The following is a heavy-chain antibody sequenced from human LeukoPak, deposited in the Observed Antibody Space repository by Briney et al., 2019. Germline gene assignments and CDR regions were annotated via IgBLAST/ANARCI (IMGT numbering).Heavy chain of an antibody. CDR3: VRSYGSGTYIDY. V-gene: IGHV3-64D*06. D-gene: IGHD3-10*01. Sequence: PGGSLRLSCSASGFNFSSYAMYWVRQAPGKGLEYVSGISGNGGSTYHADAVKGRFTISGDNSKNTLNLQMSSLRAEDTAVYFCVRSYGSGTYIDYWGQGTLVTVSS. J-gene: IGHJ4*02. CDR1: GFNFSSYA. CDR2: ISGNGGST.